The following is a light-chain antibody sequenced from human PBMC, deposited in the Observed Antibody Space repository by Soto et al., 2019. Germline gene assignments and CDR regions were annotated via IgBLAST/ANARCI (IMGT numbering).Light chain of an antibody. CDR1: QSVSSSY. Sequence: EIVLTQSPGTLSLSPRERATLSCRARQSVSSSYLAWYQQKPGQAPRLLIYGASSRATGIPDRFSGSGSGTDFTLTISRLEPEDFAVYYCQQYGSSLKWTFGQGTKVEIK. J-gene: IGKJ1*01. CDR2: GAS. CDR3: QQYGSSLKWT. V-gene: IGKV3-20*01.